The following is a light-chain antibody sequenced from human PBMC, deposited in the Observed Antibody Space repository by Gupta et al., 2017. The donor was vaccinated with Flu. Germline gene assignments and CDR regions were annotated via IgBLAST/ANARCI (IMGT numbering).Light chain of an antibody. Sequence: SALTQPRSVSGSPGKTVTISCTGTSSDVGGYNYVSWYQQRPGKAPKLMIYDVSKRPSGVPDRFSGSKSGNTASVTISGLRAEAEADYYCCSYALGDTTNWVFGGGTKLTVL. V-gene: IGLV2-11*01. CDR3: CSYALGDTTNWV. CDR2: DVS. J-gene: IGLJ3*02. CDR1: SSDVGGYNY.